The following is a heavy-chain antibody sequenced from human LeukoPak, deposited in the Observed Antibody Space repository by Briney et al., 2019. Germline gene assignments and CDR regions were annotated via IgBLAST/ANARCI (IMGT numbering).Heavy chain of an antibody. CDR1: GGTLGNYA. CDR2: VIPFLGIV. V-gene: IGHV1-69*04. Sequence: SVKVSCKASGGTLGNYAINWVRQAPGQGLEWLGRVIPFLGIVNYAQKFQGRVTIIADKSTSTAYMELSSLRSEDTAIYYCARNIVVAGNRGMDVWGQGTTVTVSS. D-gene: IGHD6-19*01. J-gene: IGHJ6*02. CDR3: ARNIVVAGNRGMDV.